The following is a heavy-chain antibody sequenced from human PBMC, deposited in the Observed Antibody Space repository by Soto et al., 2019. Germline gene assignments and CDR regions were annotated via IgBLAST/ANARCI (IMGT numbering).Heavy chain of an antibody. CDR1: GFTFSSYG. Sequence: GGSLRLSCAASGFTFSSYGMHWVRQAPGKGLEWVAVISYDGSNKYYADSVKGRFTISRDNSKNTLYLQMNSLRAEDTAVYYCAKVTIFGVVTAYGMDVWGQGTTVTVSS. CDR3: AKVTIFGVVTAYGMDV. D-gene: IGHD3-3*01. CDR2: ISYDGSNK. J-gene: IGHJ6*02. V-gene: IGHV3-30*18.